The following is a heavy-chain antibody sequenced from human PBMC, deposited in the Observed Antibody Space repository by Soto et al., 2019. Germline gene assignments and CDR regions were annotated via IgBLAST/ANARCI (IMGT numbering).Heavy chain of an antibody. CDR1: GGSISSSSYY. CDR2: IYYSGST. CDR3: ARRTYEGYCSGGSCQEYNWFDP. J-gene: IGHJ5*02. Sequence: SETLSLTCTVSGGSISSSSYYWGWIRQPPGKGLEWIGSIYYSGSTYYNPSLKSRVTISVDTSKNQFSLKLSSVTAADTAVYYCARRTYEGYCSGGSCQEYNWFDPWGQGTLVTVSS. V-gene: IGHV4-39*01. D-gene: IGHD2-15*01.